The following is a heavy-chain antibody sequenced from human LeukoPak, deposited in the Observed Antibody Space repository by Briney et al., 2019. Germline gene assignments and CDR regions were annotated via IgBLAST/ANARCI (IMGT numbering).Heavy chain of an antibody. J-gene: IGHJ4*02. CDR3: ARGDIAAAGTSTPADY. CDR2: IIPIFGTA. V-gene: IGHV1-69*01. CDR1: GGTFSSYA. Sequence: GSSVKVSCQASGGTFSSYAISWVRQAPGLGLAWMGGIIPIFGTANYAQKFQGRVTITADESTSTAYMELSSLRSEDTAVYYCARGDIAAAGTSTPADYWGQGTLVTVSS. D-gene: IGHD6-13*01.